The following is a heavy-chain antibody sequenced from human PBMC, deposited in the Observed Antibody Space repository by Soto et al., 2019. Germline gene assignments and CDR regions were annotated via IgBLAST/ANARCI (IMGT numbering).Heavy chain of an antibody. D-gene: IGHD1-26*01. Sequence: PGVSLRLSCAASGFTFDDYAMHWVRQAPGKGLEWVSGISWNSGSIGYADSVKGRFTISRDNAKNSLYLQMNSLRAEDTALYYCAKVLYSGSYSPAIFDYWGQGTLVTVSS. CDR3: AKVLYSGSYSPAIFDY. CDR1: GFTFDDYA. CDR2: ISWNSGSI. J-gene: IGHJ4*02. V-gene: IGHV3-9*01.